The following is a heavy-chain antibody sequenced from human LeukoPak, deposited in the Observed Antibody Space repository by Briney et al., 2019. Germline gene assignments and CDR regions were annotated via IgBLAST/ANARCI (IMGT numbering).Heavy chain of an antibody. V-gene: IGHV3-30*18. CDR1: GFTFNSYG. Sequence: PGGSLRLSCAASGFTFNSYGMHWVRQAPGKGLEWVAVISYDGSNKYYADSVKGRFTISRDNSKNTLYLQMNSLRAEDTAVYYCAKSQENYFDYWGQGTLVTVSS. CDR2: ISYDGSNK. J-gene: IGHJ4*02. CDR3: AKSQENYFDY.